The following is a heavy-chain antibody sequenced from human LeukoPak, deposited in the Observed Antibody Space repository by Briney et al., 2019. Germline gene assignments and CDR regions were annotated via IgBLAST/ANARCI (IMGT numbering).Heavy chain of an antibody. D-gene: IGHD3-10*01. J-gene: IGHJ4*02. Sequence: GGSLRLSCAASGFTFSSYNMNWVRQAPGKGLEWVSAISGSGGSTYYADSVKGRFTISRDNSKNTLFLHMNSLRAEDTAVYSCAKGYYGSGSYGWFDYWGQGTLVTVSS. CDR3: AKGYYGSGSYGWFDY. CDR1: GFTFSSYN. CDR2: ISGSGGST. V-gene: IGHV3-23*01.